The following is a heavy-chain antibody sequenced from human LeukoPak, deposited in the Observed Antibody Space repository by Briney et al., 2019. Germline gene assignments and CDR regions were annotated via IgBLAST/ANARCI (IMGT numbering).Heavy chain of an antibody. CDR2: IWYGGSNK. Sequence: GGSLRLSCAASGFTFSSYGMHWVRQAPGKGLEWVAVIWYGGSNKYYADSVKGRFTISRDNSKNTLYLQMNSLRAEDTAVYYCARDLYDYVWGSYRYTPGYWGQGTLVTVSS. V-gene: IGHV3-33*08. CDR1: GFTFSSYG. J-gene: IGHJ4*02. D-gene: IGHD3-16*02. CDR3: ARDLYDYVWGSYRYTPGY.